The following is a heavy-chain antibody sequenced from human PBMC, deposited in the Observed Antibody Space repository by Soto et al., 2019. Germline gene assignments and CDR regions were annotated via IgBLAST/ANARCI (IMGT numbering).Heavy chain of an antibody. Sequence: QVQLQESGPGLVKPSGTLSLSCAVSGCSVSNNNWWSWVRQSPGNGLEWIGEIHHSGGTSYNPSLESRATLSVDKSKNELSLRLNYVTAADTAVYYCTKNSAYALDYWGLGILVTVSS. CDR1: GCSVSNNNW. V-gene: IGHV4-4*02. CDR2: IHHSGGT. CDR3: TKNSAYALDY. J-gene: IGHJ4*02. D-gene: IGHD5-12*01.